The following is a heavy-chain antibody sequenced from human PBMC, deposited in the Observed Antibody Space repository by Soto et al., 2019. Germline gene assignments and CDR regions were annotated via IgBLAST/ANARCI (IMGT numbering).Heavy chain of an antibody. Sequence: QVQLVHSGAEVKKPGASVKVSCKVSGYTLTELSMHWVRQAPGKGLEWMGGFDPEDGETIYAQKFQGRVTMTEDTSTDTDYMELSRLRSYDTAGYYCATKGGLYVGYYSYGMDVWGQGSTVTVSS. D-gene: IGHD2-8*01. CDR2: FDPEDGET. CDR3: ATKGGLYVGYYSYGMDV. J-gene: IGHJ6*02. V-gene: IGHV1-24*01. CDR1: GYTLTELS.